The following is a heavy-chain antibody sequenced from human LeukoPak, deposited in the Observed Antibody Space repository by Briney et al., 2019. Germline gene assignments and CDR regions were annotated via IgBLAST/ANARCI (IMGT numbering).Heavy chain of an antibody. CDR3: ARGGDSYGYNNWFDP. D-gene: IGHD5-18*01. Sequence: ASVKVSCKASGYTFTSYGISWVRQAPGQGLEWMGWISAYNGNTNYAQKLQGRVTMTIDTSTSTAYMELRSLRSDDTAVYYCARGGDSYGYNNWFDPWGQGTLVTVSS. CDR1: GYTFTSYG. V-gene: IGHV1-18*01. J-gene: IGHJ5*02. CDR2: ISAYNGNT.